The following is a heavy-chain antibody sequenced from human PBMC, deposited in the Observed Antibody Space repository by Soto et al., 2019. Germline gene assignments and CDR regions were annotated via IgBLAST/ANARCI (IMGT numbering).Heavy chain of an antibody. CDR2: IWYDGSNK. CDR3: ARRGKEQQLGYSFDY. D-gene: IGHD6-13*01. V-gene: IGHV3-33*01. J-gene: IGHJ4*02. CDR1: GFTFSSYG. Sequence: QVQLVESGGGVVQPGRSLRLSCAASGFTFSSYGMHWVRQAPGKGLEWVAVIWYDGSNKYYADSVKGRFTISRDNSKNTLYLQMNSLRAEDTAVYYCARRGKEQQLGYSFDYWGQGTLVTVSS.